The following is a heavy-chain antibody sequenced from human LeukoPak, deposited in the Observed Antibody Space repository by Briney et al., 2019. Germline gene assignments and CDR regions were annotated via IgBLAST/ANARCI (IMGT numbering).Heavy chain of an antibody. CDR1: GGTFSRYA. V-gene: IGHV1-69*01. CDR2: IIPMFGIA. CDR3: ARDRPYTGGWRWFDY. D-gene: IGHD6-19*01. J-gene: IGHJ4*02. Sequence: SVKVSFKASGGTFSRYAISWVRQAPGQGLEWMGGIIPMFGIANYAQKFQGRVTITADESTSTAYMELSSLRSEDTAVYYCARDRPYTGGWRWFDYWGQGTLVTVSS.